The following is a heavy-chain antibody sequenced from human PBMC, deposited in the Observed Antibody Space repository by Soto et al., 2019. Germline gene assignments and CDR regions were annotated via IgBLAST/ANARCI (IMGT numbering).Heavy chain of an antibody. V-gene: IGHV3-15*07. Sequence: GGSLRLSCAASGFTFSNAWMNWVRQAPGKGLEWVGRIKSKTDGGTTDYAAPVKGRFTISRDDSKNTLYLQMNSLKTEDTAVYYCTTALMLEWSQSYYYYGMDVWGQGTTVTVSS. J-gene: IGHJ6*02. CDR2: IKSKTDGGTT. CDR3: TTALMLEWSQSYYYYGMDV. D-gene: IGHD3-3*01. CDR1: GFTFSNAW.